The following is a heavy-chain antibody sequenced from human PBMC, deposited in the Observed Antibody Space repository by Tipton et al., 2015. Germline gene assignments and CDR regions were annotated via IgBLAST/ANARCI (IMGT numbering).Heavy chain of an antibody. V-gene: IGHV5-51*01. CDR3: VRSSESWSHPEY. CDR2: IYPGDSHT. CDR1: GYSFSNYW. Sequence: QLVQSGAEVKKPGESLKISCKGSGYSFSNYWIGWVRQMPGKGLEWMGIIYPGDSHTRYNPSFQGQVTISADKSISTAYLHWSSLKASDTAIYYCVRSSESWSHPEYWGQGILVTVSS. D-gene: IGHD3-3*01. J-gene: IGHJ4*02.